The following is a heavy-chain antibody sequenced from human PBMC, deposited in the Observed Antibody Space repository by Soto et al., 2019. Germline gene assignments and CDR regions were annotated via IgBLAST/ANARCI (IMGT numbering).Heavy chain of an antibody. Sequence: QVQLVQSGAEVKKTGASVKVSCKASGYTFTNYGISWVRQAPGQGLEWMAWIGAYNGNTNSAWKLQGRVTMTTDTSTSTAYMDLRSLRSDDTVVYYCARDKKDSSSWYYFDYWGQGTLVTVSS. J-gene: IGHJ4*02. CDR3: ARDKKDSSSWYYFDY. V-gene: IGHV1-18*01. D-gene: IGHD6-13*01. CDR1: GYTFTNYG. CDR2: IGAYNGNT.